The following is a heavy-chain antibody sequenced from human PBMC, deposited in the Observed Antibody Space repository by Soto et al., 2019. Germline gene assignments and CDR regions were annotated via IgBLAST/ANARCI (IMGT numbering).Heavy chain of an antibody. Sequence: EVQVVESGGGLIHPGGSLRLSCAASGFTVSSVYMSWVRQAPGKGLEWVSFIYSDDTSYYADSVKGRFTISRDNSKNTRYLQMNSLRADDTAVYYCARGPRITGTADDYWGQGTLVTVSS. J-gene: IGHJ4*02. CDR1: GFTVSSVY. CDR3: ARGPRITGTADDY. CDR2: IYSDDTS. D-gene: IGHD1-20*01. V-gene: IGHV3-53*01.